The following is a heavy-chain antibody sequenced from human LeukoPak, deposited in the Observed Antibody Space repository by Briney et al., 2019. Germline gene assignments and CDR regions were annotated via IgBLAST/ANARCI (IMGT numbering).Heavy chain of an antibody. Sequence: PSQTLSLTCAVSGGSISSGGYSWSWIRQPPGKGLEWIGYIYHSGSTYYNPSLKSRVTISVDRSKSQFSLKLSSVTAADTAVYYCARGPASRGWFDPWGQGTLVTVSS. D-gene: IGHD2-15*01. V-gene: IGHV4-30-2*01. J-gene: IGHJ5*02. CDR2: IYHSGST. CDR3: ARGPASRGWFDP. CDR1: GGSISSGGYS.